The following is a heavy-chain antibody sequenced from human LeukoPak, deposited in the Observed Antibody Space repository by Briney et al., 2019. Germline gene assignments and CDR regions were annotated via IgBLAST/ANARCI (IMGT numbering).Heavy chain of an antibody. CDR2: ISWNSGSI. Sequence: GGSLRLSCAASGSTFDDYAMHWVRQAPGKGLEWVSGISWNSGSIGYADSVKGRFTISRDNAKNSLYLQMNSLRAEDTALYYCAKERGAVAGTGAFDIWGHGTMVTVSS. V-gene: IGHV3-9*01. J-gene: IGHJ3*02. CDR1: GSTFDDYA. CDR3: AKERGAVAGTGAFDI. D-gene: IGHD6-19*01.